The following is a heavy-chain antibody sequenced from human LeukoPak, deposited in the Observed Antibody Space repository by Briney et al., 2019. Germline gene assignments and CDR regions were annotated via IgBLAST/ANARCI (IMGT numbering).Heavy chain of an antibody. CDR1: GGSISSYY. CDR3: ARGGYCSSTSCYGPDWFDP. CDR2: IYYSGST. V-gene: IGHV4-59*01. D-gene: IGHD2-2*01. J-gene: IGHJ5*02. Sequence: SETLSLTCTVSGGSISSYYWSWIRQPPGKGLEWIGYIYYSGSTNYNPSLKSRVTLSVDTSKNQFSLKLSSVTAADTAVYYCARGGYCSSTSCYGPDWFDPWGQGTLVTVSS.